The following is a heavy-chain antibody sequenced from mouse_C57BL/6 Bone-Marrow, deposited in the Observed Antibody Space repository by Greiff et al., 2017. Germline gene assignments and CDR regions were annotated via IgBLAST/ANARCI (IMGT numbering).Heavy chain of an antibody. J-gene: IGHJ1*03. V-gene: IGHV1-5*01. D-gene: IGHD1-1*01. Sequence: EVQLQQSGTVLARPGASVKLSCKTSGYTFTSYWMHWVKQRPGQGLEWIGAMYPGNSDNSYNQKLKGKAKLTAVTSASTAYMELSSLTHEDSAVYYGTRVSSHWYCDVWGTGTTVTVAA. CDR1: GYTFTSYW. CDR2: MYPGNSDN. CDR3: TRVSSHWYCDV.